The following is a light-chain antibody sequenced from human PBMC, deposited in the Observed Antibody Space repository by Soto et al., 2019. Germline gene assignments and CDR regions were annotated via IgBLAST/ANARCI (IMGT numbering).Light chain of an antibody. Sequence: DIVMTQSPDSLTVSLGERATINCKSSQSVLSSSNNKNYLAWHQQKPGQPPKVLIYWASTRESGVPDRFGVRESAPDFTLSSNNEQAEEVAVSYCQQYHSGPITFGHAARLAIK. CDR1: QSVLSSSNNKNY. J-gene: IGKJ5*01. CDR2: WAS. CDR3: QQYHSGPIT. V-gene: IGKV4-1*01.